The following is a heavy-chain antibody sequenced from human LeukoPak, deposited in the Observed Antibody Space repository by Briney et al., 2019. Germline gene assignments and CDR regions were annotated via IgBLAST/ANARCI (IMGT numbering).Heavy chain of an antibody. Sequence: GGSLRLSCAASGFTFSDYDMHWVRQATGKGLEWVSAIGTAGDTYYTGSVKGRFTISRENAKNSLYLQMNSLRAGDTAVYYCARDRGYSGYDPFDYWGQGTLVTVSS. CDR2: IGTAGDT. J-gene: IGHJ4*02. D-gene: IGHD5-12*01. CDR1: GFTFSDYD. V-gene: IGHV3-13*01. CDR3: ARDRGYSGYDPFDY.